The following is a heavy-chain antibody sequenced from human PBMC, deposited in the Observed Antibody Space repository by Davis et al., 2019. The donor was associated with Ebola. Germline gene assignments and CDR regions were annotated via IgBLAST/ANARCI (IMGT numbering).Heavy chain of an antibody. V-gene: IGHV1-18*01. D-gene: IGHD3-22*01. CDR3: ASPDYYDSSGYSDAFDI. CDR2: INAGNGNT. CDR1: GGTFSSYA. J-gene: IGHJ3*02. Sequence: ASVKVSCKASGGTFSSYAISWVRQAPGQGLEWMGWINAGNGNTKYSQKFQGRVTITRDTSTSTAYMELRSLRSEDTAVYYCASPDYYDSSGYSDAFDIWGQGTMVTVSS.